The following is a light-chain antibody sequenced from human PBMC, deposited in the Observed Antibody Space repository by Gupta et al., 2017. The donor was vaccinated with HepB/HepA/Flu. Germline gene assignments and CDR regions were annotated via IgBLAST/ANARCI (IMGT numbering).Light chain of an antibody. J-gene: IGLJ2*01. CDR1: SSDVVGYNY. Sequence: QSALTQPASVSGSPGQSTTISCTGTSSDVVGYNYVSWYQQHPGKAPKLMRYEITNRPSGVSNRFSGSKSGNTAYLTISGLQAEDKADDDGSSYTSSSTLFVCGGGTNLTV. CDR2: EIT. V-gene: IGLV2-14*01. CDR3: SSYTSSSTLFV.